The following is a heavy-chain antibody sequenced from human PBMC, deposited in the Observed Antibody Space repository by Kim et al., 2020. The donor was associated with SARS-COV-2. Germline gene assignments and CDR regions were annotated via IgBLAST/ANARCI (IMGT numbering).Heavy chain of an antibody. CDR3: ARDGLYYEPLTGYAVGGNLDS. Sequence: ASVKVSCKASGYMFLDYAIHWLRQAPGQSLEWMGWMNVANAYAQYAQKFQGRVTFSRDTSTTTVFMELRSLTSEDTAVYYCARDGLYYEPLTGYAVGGNLDSWGQGTRVTVSS. CDR1: GYMFLDYA. CDR2: MNVANAYA. D-gene: IGHD3-9*01. V-gene: IGHV1-3*01. J-gene: IGHJ5*02.